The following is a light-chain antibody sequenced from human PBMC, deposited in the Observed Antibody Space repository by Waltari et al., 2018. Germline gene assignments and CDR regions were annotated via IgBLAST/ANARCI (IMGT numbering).Light chain of an antibody. J-gene: IGKJ2*01. CDR3: QQYYSYGKYT. V-gene: IGKV1-5*03. CDR1: QAIDTS. CDR2: RSS. Sequence: DIQMTQSPSTLSASVGDRVTITCRASQAIDTSLASYQPKPGKAPHLLIYRSSTVEGGVSSRCSGGGAGTAFTLIISSLQPDDFATYYCQQYYSYGKYTFGQGTKLEIK.